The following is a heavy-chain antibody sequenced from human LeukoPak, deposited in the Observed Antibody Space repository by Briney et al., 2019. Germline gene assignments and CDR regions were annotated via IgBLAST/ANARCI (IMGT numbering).Heavy chain of an antibody. CDR2: ISYSGST. Sequence: SETLSLTCTVSGGSFSNGGYFWSCIRQHPGKGLEWIGSISYSGSTYYNPSRKSRVTISVDTSKNHFSLKLSSVTAADTAVYYCAREISGYDYVNSYFDYWGQGTLVTVSS. CDR3: AREISGYDYVNSYFDY. CDR1: GGSFSNGGYF. V-gene: IGHV4-31*03. D-gene: IGHD5-12*01. J-gene: IGHJ4*02.